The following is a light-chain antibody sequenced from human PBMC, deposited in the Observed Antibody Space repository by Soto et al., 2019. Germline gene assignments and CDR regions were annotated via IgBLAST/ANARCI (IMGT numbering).Light chain of an antibody. V-gene: IGLV2-14*01. Sequence: QSVLTQPASVSGSPGQSITISFTGASSDVGGYNYVSWYQQHPGRAPKLMIYEVSNRPSGVSNRFSGSKSGNTASLTISGLQAEDEADYYCSSYTSSTTYVFGTATKVTV. CDR3: SSYTSSTTYV. CDR1: SSDVGGYNY. CDR2: EVS. J-gene: IGLJ1*01.